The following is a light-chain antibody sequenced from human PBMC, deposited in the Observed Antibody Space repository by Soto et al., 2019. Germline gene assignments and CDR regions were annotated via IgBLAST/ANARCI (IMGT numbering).Light chain of an antibody. Sequence: QSVLTQPPSVSGAPGHRVTISCTGSSSNIGAGFAVHWYQQLPGAVPRLLIYDNTNRPSGIPDRFSGSTSGTSASLTVTGLQAEDEADYYCQSYDRSLSGSVFGGGTKLTVL. CDR2: DNT. CDR1: SSNIGAGFA. J-gene: IGLJ2*01. CDR3: QSYDRSLSGSV. V-gene: IGLV1-40*01.